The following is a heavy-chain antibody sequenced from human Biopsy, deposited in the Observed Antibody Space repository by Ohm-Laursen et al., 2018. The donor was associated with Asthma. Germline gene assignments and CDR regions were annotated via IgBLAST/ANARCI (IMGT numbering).Heavy chain of an antibody. Sequence: SLRLSCSASGFTFSDYYMSWIRQAPGKGLEWVSYISSSGSTIYYADSAKGRFTISRDNAKNSLYLQMNSLRAEDTAVYYCAREGVNYYDSSGYLEYWGQGTLVTVSS. CDR2: ISSSGSTI. CDR1: GFTFSDYY. CDR3: AREGVNYYDSSGYLEY. D-gene: IGHD3-22*01. V-gene: IGHV3-11*01. J-gene: IGHJ4*02.